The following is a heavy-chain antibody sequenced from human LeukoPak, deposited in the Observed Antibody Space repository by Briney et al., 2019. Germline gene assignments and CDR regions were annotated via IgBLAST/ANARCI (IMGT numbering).Heavy chain of an antibody. Sequence: GGSLRLSCAASGFTFSSYWMSWVRQAPGKGLEWVANIKQDGSEKYYVDSVKGRFTISRDNAKNSLYLQMNSLRAEDTAVYYCARGDQPRSDYYYYYMDVWGKGTTVTVSS. J-gene: IGHJ6*03. V-gene: IGHV3-7*01. D-gene: IGHD2-2*01. CDR3: ARGDQPRSDYYYYYMDV. CDR1: GFTFSSYW. CDR2: IKQDGSEK.